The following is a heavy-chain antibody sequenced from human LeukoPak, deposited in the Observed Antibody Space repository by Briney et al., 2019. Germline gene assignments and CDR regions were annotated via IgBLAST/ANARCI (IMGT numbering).Heavy chain of an antibody. CDR2: IYHSGST. CDR1: GYSISSGYY. D-gene: IGHD4-11*01. CDR3: ARVGGEADYTTGFDY. Sequence: PSETLSLTCTVSGYSISSGYYWGWIRQPPGKGLEWIGSIYHSGSTYYNPSLKSRVTISVDTSKNQFSLKLSSVTAADTAVYYCARVGGEADYTTGFDYWGQGTLVTVSS. J-gene: IGHJ4*02. V-gene: IGHV4-38-2*02.